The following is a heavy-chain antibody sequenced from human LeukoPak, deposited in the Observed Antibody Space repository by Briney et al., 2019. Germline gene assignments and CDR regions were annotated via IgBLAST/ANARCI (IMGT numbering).Heavy chain of an antibody. CDR2: ISGSGDST. Sequence: GGSLRLSCAASGFTFSSYAMSWVRQAPGKGLEWVSAISGSGDSTYYGDSVKGRFTISRDNSKNTLNLQMNSLRAEDTAVYYCAKTRPLDSSSWSHGDYWGQGTLVTVSS. J-gene: IGHJ4*02. V-gene: IGHV3-23*01. D-gene: IGHD6-13*01. CDR3: AKTRPLDSSSWSHGDY. CDR1: GFTFSSYA.